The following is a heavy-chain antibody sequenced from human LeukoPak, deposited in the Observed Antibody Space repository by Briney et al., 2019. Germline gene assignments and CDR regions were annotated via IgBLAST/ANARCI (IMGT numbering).Heavy chain of an antibody. D-gene: IGHD3-10*01. J-gene: IGHJ5*02. CDR3: AFYYYGTRRFDP. CDR1: GFTFSNAW. V-gene: IGHV3-15*01. CDR2: IKSKTDGGTT. Sequence: GGSLRLSCAASGFTFSNAWMSWVRQAPGKGPEWVGRIKSKTDGGTTDYAAPVKGRFTISRDDSKNTLYLQMNSLKTEDTAVYYCAFYYYGTRRFDPWGQGTLVTVSS.